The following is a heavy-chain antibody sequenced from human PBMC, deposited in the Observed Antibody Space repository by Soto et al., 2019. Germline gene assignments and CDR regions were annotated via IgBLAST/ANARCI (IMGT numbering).Heavy chain of an antibody. CDR1: GGTFSSYA. CDR2: IIPIFGTA. Sequence: QVQLVQSGAEVKKPGSSVKVSCKASGGTFSSYAISWVRQAPGQGLEWMGGIIPIFGTANYAQKFQGRVTITADKSTCTAYMELRSLRSEDTAVYYCARDNSYCTNGVCYTDYYYGMDVWGQGTTVTVSS. CDR3: ARDNSYCTNGVCYTDYYYGMDV. J-gene: IGHJ6*02. D-gene: IGHD2-8*01. V-gene: IGHV1-69*06.